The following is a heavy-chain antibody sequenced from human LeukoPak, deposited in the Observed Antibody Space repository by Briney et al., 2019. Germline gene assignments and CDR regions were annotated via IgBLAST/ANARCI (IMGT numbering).Heavy chain of an antibody. CDR1: GFTFSSYA. D-gene: IGHD6-19*01. Sequence: GGSLRLSCAASGFTFSSYAMHWVRQAPGKGLEWVAVISYDGSNKYYADSVKGRFTISRDNSKNTLYLQMNSLRAEDAAVYYCAGGYSSGWSKEPFDYWGQGTLVTVSS. CDR2: ISYDGSNK. J-gene: IGHJ4*02. CDR3: AGGYSSGWSKEPFDY. V-gene: IGHV3-30-3*01.